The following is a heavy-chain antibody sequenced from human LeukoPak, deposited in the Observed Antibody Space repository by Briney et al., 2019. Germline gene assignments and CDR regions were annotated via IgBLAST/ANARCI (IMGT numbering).Heavy chain of an antibody. J-gene: IGHJ4*02. Sequence: GRSLRLSCAASGFTFSSYGMHWVRQAPVKGLEWVAVISYDGSNKYYADSVKGRFTISRDNSKNTLYLQMNSLRAEDTAVYYCAKGKERWLQLAATDYWGQGTLVTVSS. CDR2: ISYDGSNK. V-gene: IGHV3-30*18. D-gene: IGHD5-24*01. CDR3: AKGKERWLQLAATDY. CDR1: GFTFSSYG.